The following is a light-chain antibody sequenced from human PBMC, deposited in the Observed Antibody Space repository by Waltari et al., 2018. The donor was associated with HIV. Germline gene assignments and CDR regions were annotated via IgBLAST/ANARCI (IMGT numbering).Light chain of an antibody. J-gene: IGLJ2*01. CDR2: EVT. CDR1: SSDIGGYNY. CDR3: SSFAPTNKFYVL. Sequence: QSTLTQPPSASGSPGQSVTISCPGTSSDIGGYNYFSWYQPHPGKAPKLIMTEVTKRPSGVPDRFSGSKSGNTASLTVSGLQADDEALYYCSSFAPTNKFYVLFGGGTTLTVL. V-gene: IGLV2-8*01.